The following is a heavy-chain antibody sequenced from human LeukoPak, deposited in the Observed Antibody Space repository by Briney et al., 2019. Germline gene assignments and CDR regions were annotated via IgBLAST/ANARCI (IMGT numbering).Heavy chain of an antibody. D-gene: IGHD1-26*01. V-gene: IGHV4-38-2*02. CDR3: ARHAKWELLYYFDY. J-gene: IGHJ4*02. CDR2: IYHSGST. CDR1: GYSISSGYY. Sequence: PETLSLTCTVSGYSISSGYYWGWIRQPPGKGLEGIGRIYHSGSTYYNPSLKSRVTISADTSTKPFSMKRSSVTAADTPLYYWARHAKWELLYYFDYCGQGTLVTVSS.